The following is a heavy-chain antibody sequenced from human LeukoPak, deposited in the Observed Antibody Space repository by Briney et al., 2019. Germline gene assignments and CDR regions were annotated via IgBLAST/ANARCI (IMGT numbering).Heavy chain of an antibody. CDR3: ARVASSGWHRHVGLDY. D-gene: IGHD6-19*01. J-gene: IGHJ4*02. V-gene: IGHV4-34*01. CDR1: GGSFSGYY. CDR2: INHSGST. Sequence: PSETLSLTCAVYGGSFSGYYWSWIRQPPGKGLEWIGEINHSGSTNYNPSLKSRVTISVDTSKNQFSLKLSSVTAADTAVYYCARVASSGWHRHVGLDYWGQGTLVTVSS.